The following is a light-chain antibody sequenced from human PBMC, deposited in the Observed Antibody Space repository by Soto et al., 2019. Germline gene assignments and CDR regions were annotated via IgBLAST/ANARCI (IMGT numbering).Light chain of an antibody. V-gene: IGLV1-40*01. Sequence: QSVQTQPPSVSGAPGQRVTISCTGSSSNIGAGYDVHWYQQLPGTAPKLLIYGNSNRPSGVPDRFSGSKSGTSASLAITGLQAEDEADYYCQSYDSSLSGARVVFGGGTKLTVL. CDR3: QSYDSSLSGARVV. J-gene: IGLJ2*01. CDR2: GNS. CDR1: SSNIGAGYD.